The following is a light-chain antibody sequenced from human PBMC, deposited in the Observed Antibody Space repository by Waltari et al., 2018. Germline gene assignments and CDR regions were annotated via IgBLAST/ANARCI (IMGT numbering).Light chain of an antibody. Sequence: LTQPPSASGSPGQSVTISCTGTSSDVGGYNYVSWYQQHPGKAPKLMIYDVSKRPSGVPDRFSGSKSGNPASLTVSGLQAEDEADYYCNSYAGSNNFPFVFGTGTKVTVL. J-gene: IGLJ1*01. V-gene: IGLV2-8*01. CDR1: SSDVGGYNY. CDR2: DVS. CDR3: NSYAGSNNFPFV.